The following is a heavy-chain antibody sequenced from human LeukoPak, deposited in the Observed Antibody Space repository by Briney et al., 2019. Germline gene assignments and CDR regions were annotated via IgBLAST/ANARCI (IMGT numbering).Heavy chain of an antibody. CDR2: INPSGGST. D-gene: IGHD3-22*01. V-gene: IGHV1-46*01. CDR1: GYTFTSYG. CDR3: ARDFHDSSGPPRNFQH. Sequence: GASVKVSCKASGYTFTSYGITWVRQAPGQGLEWMGIINPSGGSTSYAQKFQGRITMTRDTSTSTVYMELSSLRSEDTAVYYCARDFHDSSGPPRNFQHWGQGTLVTVSS. J-gene: IGHJ1*01.